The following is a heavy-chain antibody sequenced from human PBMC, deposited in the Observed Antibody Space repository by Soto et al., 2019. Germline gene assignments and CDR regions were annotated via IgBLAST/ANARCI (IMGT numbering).Heavy chain of an antibody. CDR3: ARVKPEYSSSDNWFDP. Sequence: TSETLSLTCAVSSGSISSSNWWSWVRQPPGKGLEWIGEIYHSGSTNYNPSLKSRVTISVDKSKNQFSLKLSSVTAADTAVYYCARVKPEYSSSDNWFDPWGQGTLVTVSS. CDR2: IYHSGST. V-gene: IGHV4-4*02. D-gene: IGHD6-6*01. J-gene: IGHJ5*02. CDR1: SGSISSSNW.